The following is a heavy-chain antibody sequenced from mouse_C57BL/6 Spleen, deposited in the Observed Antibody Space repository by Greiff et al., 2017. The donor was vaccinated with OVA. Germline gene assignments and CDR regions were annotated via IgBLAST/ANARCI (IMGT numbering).Heavy chain of an antibody. Sequence: EVKLVESGPELVKPGASVKISCKASGYSFTGYYMHWVKQSHGNILDWIGYIYPYNGVSSSNQKFKGKATLTVDKSSSTAYMELRSLTSEDSAVYYCALYGSSSFDYWGQGTTLTVSS. CDR2: IYPYNGVS. D-gene: IGHD1-1*01. CDR1: GYSFTGYY. V-gene: IGHV1-31*01. CDR3: ALYGSSSFDY. J-gene: IGHJ2*01.